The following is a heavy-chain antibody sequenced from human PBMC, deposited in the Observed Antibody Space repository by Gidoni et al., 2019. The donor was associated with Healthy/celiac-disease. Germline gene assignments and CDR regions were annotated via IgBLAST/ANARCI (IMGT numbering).Heavy chain of an antibody. D-gene: IGHD3-22*01. Sequence: QVQLVQSGAEVKKPGCSVKVSCKASGGTFSSYAISWVRQAPGQGLEWMGGIIPIFGTANYAQKFQGRVTITADKSTSTAYMELSSLRSEDTAVYYCAREIYLDYYDSRRYFDYWGQGTLVTVSS. CDR1: GGTFSSYA. V-gene: IGHV1-69*06. CDR3: AREIYLDYYDSRRYFDY. CDR2: IIPIFGTA. J-gene: IGHJ4*02.